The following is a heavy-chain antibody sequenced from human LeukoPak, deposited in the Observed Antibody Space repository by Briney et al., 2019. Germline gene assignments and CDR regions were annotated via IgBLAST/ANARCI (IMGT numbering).Heavy chain of an antibody. CDR3: ATDSSSWYYYFDY. D-gene: IGHD6-13*01. CDR2: IYSGGST. J-gene: IGHJ4*02. Sequence: GGSLRLSCAASGFTVSSNYMSWVRQAPGKGLEWVSVIYSGGSTYYADSVKGRFTISRDNSKNTLYLQMNSLRAGDTAVYYCATDSSSWYYYFDYWGQGTLVTVSS. V-gene: IGHV3-66*02. CDR1: GFTVSSNY.